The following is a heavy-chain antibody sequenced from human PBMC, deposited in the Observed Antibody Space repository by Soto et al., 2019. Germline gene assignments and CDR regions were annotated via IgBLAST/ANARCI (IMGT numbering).Heavy chain of an antibody. D-gene: IGHD3-10*01. CDR2: MYFSGRT. V-gene: IGHV4-59*01. J-gene: IGHJ6*02. CDR3: TSISRDYYGSGSYKVTMDV. CDR1: GASISSYY. Sequence: SETLSLTCTVSGASISSYYWAWIRKPPKRGLEWIGYMYFSGRTNYNASLESRVIMSVDASKKQFTLKLSSVTAADTAVYYCTSISRDYYGSGSYKVTMDVWGQGTTVT.